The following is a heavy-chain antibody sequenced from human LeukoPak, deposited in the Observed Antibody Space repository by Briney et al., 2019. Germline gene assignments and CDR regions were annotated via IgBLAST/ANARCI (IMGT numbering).Heavy chain of an antibody. CDR3: ARDLDGDYYFDY. J-gene: IGHJ4*02. CDR1: GFTFSTYS. CDR2: ISSGSRYI. Sequence: GGSLRLSCSASGFTFSTYSMNWVRQAPGKGLEWVSSISSGSRYIYYADSVKGRFTISRDNAKNSLYLQMNSLRAEDTAVYYCARDLDGDYYFDYWGQGTLVTVSS. D-gene: IGHD4-17*01. V-gene: IGHV3-21*04.